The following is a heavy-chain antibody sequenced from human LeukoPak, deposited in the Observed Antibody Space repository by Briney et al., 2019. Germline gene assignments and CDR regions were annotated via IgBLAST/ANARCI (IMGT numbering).Heavy chain of an antibody. J-gene: IGHJ3*02. CDR3: ASGTVTTWGQGAFDI. Sequence: SETLSLTCTVSGGSISSSSYYWGWIRQPPGKGLEWIGYIYYSGSTNYNPSLKSRVTISVDTSKNQFSLKLSSVTAADTAVYYCASGTVTTWGQGAFDIWGQGTMVTVSS. V-gene: IGHV4-61*05. D-gene: IGHD4-17*01. CDR2: IYYSGST. CDR1: GGSISSSSYY.